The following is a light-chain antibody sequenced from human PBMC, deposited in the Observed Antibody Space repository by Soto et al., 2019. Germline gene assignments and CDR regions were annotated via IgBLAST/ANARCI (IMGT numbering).Light chain of an antibody. CDR2: EVT. J-gene: IGLJ3*02. CDR3: NSYTVTSTWV. Sequence: QSALTQPASVSGSPGQSITISCTGTTSDVGAHNYVSWYQHHPGKAPKLVIYEVTNRPSGVSNRFSGSKSGNTASLTISGLQAEDEADYYCNSYTVTSTWVFGGGTKLTVL. V-gene: IGLV2-14*01. CDR1: TSDVGAHNY.